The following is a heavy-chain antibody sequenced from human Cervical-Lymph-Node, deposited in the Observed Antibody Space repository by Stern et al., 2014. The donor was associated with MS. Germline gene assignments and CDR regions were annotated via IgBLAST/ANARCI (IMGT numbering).Heavy chain of an antibody. Sequence: DQLVESGGGVVQPGRSLRLSCAASGFIFSSYAMHWVRPAPGKGLDWVAFLSNEGSKQFYADSVKGRFTISRDNSNNTLYLQMNSLRPEDTAVYYCARDTCRGGGCYFRYWGQGILITVSS. CDR2: LSNEGSKQ. V-gene: IGHV3-30-3*01. CDR3: ARDTCRGGGCYFRY. CDR1: GFIFSSYA. D-gene: IGHD2-15*01. J-gene: IGHJ4*02.